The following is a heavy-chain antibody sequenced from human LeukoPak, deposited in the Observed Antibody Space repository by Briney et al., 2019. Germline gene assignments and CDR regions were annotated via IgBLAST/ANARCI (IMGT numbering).Heavy chain of an antibody. V-gene: IGHV1-2*02. CDR1: GYTFTGYY. J-gene: IGHJ4*02. CDR3: ARTITMVRGVTQLPFDY. CDR2: INPNSGGT. D-gene: IGHD3-10*01. Sequence: ASVKVSCKASGYTFTGYYMHWVRQAPGQGLEWMGWINPNSGGTNYAQKFQGRVTMTRDTSISTAYMELSRLRSGDTAVYYCARTITMVRGVTQLPFDYWGQGTLVTVSS.